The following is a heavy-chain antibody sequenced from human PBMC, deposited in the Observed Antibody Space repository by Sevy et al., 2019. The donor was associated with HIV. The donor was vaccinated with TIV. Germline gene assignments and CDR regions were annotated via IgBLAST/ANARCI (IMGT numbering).Heavy chain of an antibody. V-gene: IGHV1-69*13. CDR1: GGTFSRSA. CDR2: IIPIFGTT. CDR3: ARLGAAGLAGWFDP. J-gene: IGHJ5*02. D-gene: IGHD6-13*01. Sequence: ASVKVSCKASGGTFSRSAINWMRQAPGQGLEWMGGIIPIFGTTNYARNFQGRLTITADESTSAAYMELSSLTSEDSAVYYCARLGAAGLAGWFDPWGQGTLVTVSS.